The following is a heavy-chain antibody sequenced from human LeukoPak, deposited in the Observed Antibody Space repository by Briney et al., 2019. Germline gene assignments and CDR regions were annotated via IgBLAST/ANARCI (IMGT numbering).Heavy chain of an antibody. V-gene: IGHV3-20*04. J-gene: IGHJ4*02. Sequence: PGGSLRLSCAASGFTFDDYGMSWVRQAPGKGLEWVPGINWNGGSTGYADSVKGRFTISRDNAKNSLYLQMNSLRAEDTALYYCAREAYGDYEYYFDYWGQGTLVTVSS. CDR2: INWNGGST. CDR1: GFTFDDYG. D-gene: IGHD4-17*01. CDR3: AREAYGDYEYYFDY.